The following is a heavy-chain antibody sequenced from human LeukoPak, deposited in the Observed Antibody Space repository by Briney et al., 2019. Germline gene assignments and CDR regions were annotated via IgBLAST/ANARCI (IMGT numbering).Heavy chain of an antibody. CDR2: IYSGGST. V-gene: IGHV3-53*01. CDR3: ARRAGAYSHPYDY. J-gene: IGHJ4*02. D-gene: IGHD4/OR15-4a*01. CDR1: GFTFSAYW. Sequence: GSLRLSCEASGFTFSAYWMSWVRQAPGEGLEWVSFIYSGGSTHYSDSVKGRFTISRDNSKNTLYLQMNSLRAEDTAVYYCARRAGAYSHPYDYWGQGTLVTVSS.